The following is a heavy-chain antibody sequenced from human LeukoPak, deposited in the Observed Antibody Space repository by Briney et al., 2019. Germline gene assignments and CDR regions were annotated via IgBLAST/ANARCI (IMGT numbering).Heavy chain of an antibody. CDR2: IYYSGST. CDR3: ARGGKWELPLDY. CDR1: GGSFSDYY. V-gene: IGHV4-59*01. J-gene: IGHJ4*02. Sequence: PSETLSLTCSVYGGSFSDYYWSWIRQPPGKGLEWIGYIYYSGSTNYNPSLKSRVTISVDTSKNQFSLKLSSVTAADTAVYYCARGGKWELPLDYWGQGTLVTVSS. D-gene: IGHD1-26*01.